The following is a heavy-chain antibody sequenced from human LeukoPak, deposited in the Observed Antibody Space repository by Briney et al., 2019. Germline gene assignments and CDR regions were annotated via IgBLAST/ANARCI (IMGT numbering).Heavy chain of an antibody. J-gene: IGHJ4*02. CDR2: ISAYNGNT. CDR1: GGTFNNYA. Sequence: ASVKVSCKASGGTFNNYAINWVRQAPGQGLEWMGWISAYNGNTNYAQKLQGRVTMTTDTSTTTAYMELRSLRSDDTAVYYCARDLSHRYNYDSRGYYILFDHWGQGTLVTVSS. D-gene: IGHD3-22*01. V-gene: IGHV1-18*01. CDR3: ARDLSHRYNYDSRGYYILFDH.